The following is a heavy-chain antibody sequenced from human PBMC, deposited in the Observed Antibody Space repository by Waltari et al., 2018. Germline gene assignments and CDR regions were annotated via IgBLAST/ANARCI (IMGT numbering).Heavy chain of an antibody. CDR2: ISYSGAT. CDR1: GGSLTSSRHY. D-gene: IGHD3-10*02. CDR3: ATYVGASVGTAAFDV. Sequence: QLHLQESGPGLVKPSETLSLTCSVSGGSLTSSRHYWGWSRQPPGKGLEWTGTISYSGATYYNPSLRSRVTISLDTSKNQFSLKLNSVTAADTAVYYCATYVGASVGTAAFDVWGQGTMVTASS. J-gene: IGHJ3*01. V-gene: IGHV4-39*01.